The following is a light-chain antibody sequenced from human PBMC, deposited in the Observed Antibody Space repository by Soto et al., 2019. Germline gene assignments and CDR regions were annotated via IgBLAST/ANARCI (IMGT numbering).Light chain of an antibody. CDR3: QQSYSTPRT. V-gene: IGKV1-39*01. Sequence: DIHLTQSLSALSASVGDRVTITCRASQRINNYLNWYQQKPGKAPNLLIYGASSLQSGVPSRFSGSGSGTDFTLTISSLQPEDFATYYCQQSYSTPRTFGQGTKVDIK. CDR1: QRINNY. CDR2: GAS. J-gene: IGKJ1*01.